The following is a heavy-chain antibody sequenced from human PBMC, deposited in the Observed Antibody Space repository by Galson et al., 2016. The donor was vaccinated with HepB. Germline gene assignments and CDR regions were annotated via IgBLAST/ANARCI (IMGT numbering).Heavy chain of an antibody. CDR2: ISRRGSHV. D-gene: IGHD5-24*01. CDR3: DY. Sequence: SLRLSCAASGFNFDTSVLNWVRQVPGQGLEWIAQISRRGSHVYYADSLKGRLTISRDNAKNLVYFCARGGRLRTRYNQTFDYWGQGTLVAVSS. CDR1: GFNFDTSV. J-gene: IGHJ4*02. V-gene: IGHV3-48*03.